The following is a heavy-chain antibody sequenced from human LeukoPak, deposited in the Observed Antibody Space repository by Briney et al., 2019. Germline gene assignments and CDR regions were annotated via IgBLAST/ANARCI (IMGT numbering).Heavy chain of an antibody. CDR2: IIPIFGTA. CDR1: GGTFSSYA. D-gene: IGHD2-21*01. CDR3: ARGLLVHKRHYYYYYMDV. V-gene: IGHV1-69*05. Sequence: SVKVSCKASGGTFSSYAISWVRQAPGQGPEWMGGIIPIFGTANYAQKFQGRVTITTDESTSTAYMELSSLRSEDTAVYYCARGLLVHKRHYYYYYMDVWGKGTTVTVSS. J-gene: IGHJ6*03.